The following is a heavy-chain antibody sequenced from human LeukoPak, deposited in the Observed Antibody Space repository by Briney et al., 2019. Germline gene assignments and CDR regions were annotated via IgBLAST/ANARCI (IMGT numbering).Heavy chain of an antibody. CDR1: GGSISSYY. J-gene: IGHJ3*02. CDR2: IYYSGST. V-gene: IGHV4-59*08. CDR3: ARHLRSSGWYPGDAFDI. Sequence: SETLSLTCTVSGGSISSYYGSWIRQPPGKGLEWIGYIYYSGSTNYNPSLKSRVTISVDTSKNQFSLKLSSVTAADTAVYYCARHLRSSGWYPGDAFDIWGQGTMVTVSS. D-gene: IGHD6-19*01.